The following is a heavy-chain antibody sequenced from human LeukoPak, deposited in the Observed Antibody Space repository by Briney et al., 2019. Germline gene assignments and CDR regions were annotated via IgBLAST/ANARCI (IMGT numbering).Heavy chain of an antibody. Sequence: SETLSLTCTVSGGSISSSSYYWGWIRQPPGKGLEWIGSIYYSGSTYYNPSLKSRVTISVDTSKNQFSLKLSSVTAADTAVYYRARQWHGGDYWGQGTLVTVSS. CDR3: ARQWHGGDY. J-gene: IGHJ4*02. CDR2: IYYSGST. V-gene: IGHV4-39*01. D-gene: IGHD2-15*01. CDR1: GGSISSSSYY.